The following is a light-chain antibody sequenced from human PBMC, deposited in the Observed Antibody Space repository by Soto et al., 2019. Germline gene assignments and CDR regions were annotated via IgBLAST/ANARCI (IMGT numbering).Light chain of an antibody. CDR3: QHYNSYSEA. CDR2: KAS. J-gene: IGKJ1*01. CDR1: QSISSW. V-gene: IGKV1-5*03. Sequence: DITLTHYPSTLSATVGDRVTXXXXASQSISSWLAWNQQKPGKAPKLLSYKASSLNSGVPSRFSGSGSGTDFTLTISSLQPDDFATYYSQHYNSYSEAFGQGTKVDIK.